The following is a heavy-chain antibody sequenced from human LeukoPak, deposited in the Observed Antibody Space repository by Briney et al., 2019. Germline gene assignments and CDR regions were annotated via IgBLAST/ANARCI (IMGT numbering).Heavy chain of an antibody. CDR3: ARDAVVLGGREGFDY. D-gene: IGHD2-15*01. J-gene: IGHJ4*02. CDR2: INAGNGNT. Sequence: ASVKVSCKASGYTFTSYAMHWVRQAPGQRLEWMGWINAGNGNTKYSQKFQGRVTITRDTSASTAYMELSSLRSEDTAVYYCARDAVVLGGREGFDYWGQGTLVTVSS. CDR1: GYTFTSYA. V-gene: IGHV1-3*01.